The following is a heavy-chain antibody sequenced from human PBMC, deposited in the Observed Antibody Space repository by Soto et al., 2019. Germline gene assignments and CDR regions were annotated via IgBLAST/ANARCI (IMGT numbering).Heavy chain of an antibody. CDR1: GFTFSTYN. CDR3: SRYYDSLTGYNY. CDR2: ISSSSSYI. D-gene: IGHD3-9*01. Sequence: EVQVVESGGGLVKPGGSLRLSCAVSGFTFSTYNMNWVRQAPGKGLQWVSSISSSSSYIYYADSVKGRFTISRDNATNSLYLQMNSLRVEDTAVYYCSRYYDSLTGYNYWGQGTLVIVSS. J-gene: IGHJ4*02. V-gene: IGHV3-21*01.